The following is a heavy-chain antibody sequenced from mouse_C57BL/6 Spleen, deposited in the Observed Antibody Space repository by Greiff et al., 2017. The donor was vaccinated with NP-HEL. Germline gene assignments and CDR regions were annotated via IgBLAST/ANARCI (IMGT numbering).Heavy chain of an antibody. J-gene: IGHJ3*01. CDR3: ARGGYDYDGGAY. V-gene: IGHV1-52*01. D-gene: IGHD2-4*01. CDR2: IDPSDSET. CDR1: GYTFTSYW. Sequence: VQLQQPGAELVRPGSSVKLSCKASGYTFTSYWMHWVKQRPIQGLEWIGNIDPSDSETHYNQKFKDKATLTVDKSSSTAYMQLISLTSEDSAVYYCARGGYDYDGGAYWGQGTLVTVSA.